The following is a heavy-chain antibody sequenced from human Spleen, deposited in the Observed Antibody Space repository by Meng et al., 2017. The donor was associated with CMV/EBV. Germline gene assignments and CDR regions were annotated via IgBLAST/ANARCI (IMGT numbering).Heavy chain of an antibody. CDR2: INHSGST. J-gene: IGHJ6*02. Sequence: SETLSLTCAVYGGSFSGYYWSWIRQPPGKGLEWIGEINHSGSTNYNPSLKSRVTISVDTSKNQFSLKLRSVTAADTAVYYCARSDREKYCSSTSCFDYGMDVWGQGTTVTVSS. CDR1: GGSFSGYY. D-gene: IGHD2-2*01. CDR3: ARSDREKYCSSTSCFDYGMDV. V-gene: IGHV4-34*01.